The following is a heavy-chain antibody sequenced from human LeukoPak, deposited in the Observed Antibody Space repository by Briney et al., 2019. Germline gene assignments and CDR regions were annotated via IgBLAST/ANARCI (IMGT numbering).Heavy chain of an antibody. CDR2: MNPNSGNT. Sequence: ASVKVSCKASGYTFTSYDINWVRQATGQGLEWMGWMNPNSGNTGYAQKFQGRVTMTRNTSISTAYMELSSLRSEDTAVYYCARGPSRPMFRSNSSSWYYFDYWGQGTLVTVSS. V-gene: IGHV1-8*01. CDR3: ARGPSRPMFRSNSSSWYYFDY. J-gene: IGHJ4*02. D-gene: IGHD6-13*01. CDR1: GYTFTSYD.